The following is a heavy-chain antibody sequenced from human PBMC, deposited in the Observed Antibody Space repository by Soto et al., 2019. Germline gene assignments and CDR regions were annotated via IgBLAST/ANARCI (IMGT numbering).Heavy chain of an antibody. J-gene: IGHJ4*02. D-gene: IGHD6-25*01. CDR3: AHRLGSRGSFDY. CDR1: GFSLTTSGVA. CDR2: IYWNDDK. V-gene: IGHV2-5*01. Sequence: QITLKESGPTLVKPTQTLTLTCTFSGFSLTTSGVAVGWIRQPPGKAPEWIALIYWNDDKRYSPSQRSRLTITKGTSKNHVVLTMTDMDPVDTATYYCAHRLGSRGSFDYWGQGSLVTVSS.